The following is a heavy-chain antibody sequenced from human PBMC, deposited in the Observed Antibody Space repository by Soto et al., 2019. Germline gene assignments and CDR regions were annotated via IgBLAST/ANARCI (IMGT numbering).Heavy chain of an antibody. CDR3: ATPRVPGYSIHFNS. CDR2: VYPRDSDT. CDR1: GYIFIDYW. V-gene: IGHV5-51*01. D-gene: IGHD2-15*01. J-gene: IGHJ4*02. Sequence: PGESLKISCKASGYIFIDYWIGWVRQMPGKGLEWMGIVYPRDSDTRYSPSFQGQVTISADRSTGTAFLQWRSLKASDTAIYYCATPRVPGYSIHFNSWGQGTLVTV.